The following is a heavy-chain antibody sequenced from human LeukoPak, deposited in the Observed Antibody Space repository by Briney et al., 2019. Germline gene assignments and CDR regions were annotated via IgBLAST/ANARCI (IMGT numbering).Heavy chain of an antibody. Sequence: KTSETLSLTCAVYGGSFSGYYWSWIRQPPGKGLEWIGEINHSGSTNYNPSLKSRVTISVDTSKNQFSLKLSSVTAADTAVYYCARDDREQQLDYWGQGTLVTVSS. V-gene: IGHV4-34*01. CDR1: GGSFSGYY. D-gene: IGHD6-13*01. CDR3: ARDDREQQLDY. J-gene: IGHJ4*02. CDR2: INHSGST.